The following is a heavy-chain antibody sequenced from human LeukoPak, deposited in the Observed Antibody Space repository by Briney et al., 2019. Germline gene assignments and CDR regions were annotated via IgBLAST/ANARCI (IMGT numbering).Heavy chain of an antibody. V-gene: IGHV3-30*02. J-gene: IGHJ4*02. Sequence: GGSLRLSCAASGFTFSSYGMHWVRQAPGKGLEWVAFIRYDGSNEYYANSVNGRFTISRDNSKNTLYLQMNSLRPEDTAVYYCAKDQRITMIVVVTPFDDWGQGTLVTVSS. D-gene: IGHD3-22*01. CDR1: GFTFSSYG. CDR2: IRYDGSNE. CDR3: AKDQRITMIVVVTPFDD.